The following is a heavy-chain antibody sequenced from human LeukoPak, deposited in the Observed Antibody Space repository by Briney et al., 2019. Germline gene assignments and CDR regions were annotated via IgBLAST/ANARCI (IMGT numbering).Heavy chain of an antibody. V-gene: IGHV1-2*04. Sequence: ASVKVSCKASGYTFTSYGISWVRQAPGQGLEWMGWINPTSGGTKYAQKFHGWVTLTRDTSISTAYIELTGLKSDDTAVYYCARWDTDGLDYWGQGTLVTVSS. CDR3: ARWDTDGLDY. CDR1: GYTFTSYG. CDR2: INPTSGGT. D-gene: IGHD5-18*01. J-gene: IGHJ4*02.